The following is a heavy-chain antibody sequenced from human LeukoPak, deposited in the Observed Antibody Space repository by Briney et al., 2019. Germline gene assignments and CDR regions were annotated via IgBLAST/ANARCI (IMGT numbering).Heavy chain of an antibody. Sequence: ASVKVSCKASGYTFTGYYMHWVRQAPGQGLEWMGRIIPILGIANYAQKFQGRVTITADKSTSTAYMELSSLRSEDTAVYYCARNKPTNYYDSSGPAPSDAFDIWGQGTMVTVSS. CDR3: ARNKPTNYYDSSGPAPSDAFDI. CDR1: GYTFTGYY. J-gene: IGHJ3*02. V-gene: IGHV1-69*02. CDR2: IIPILGIA. D-gene: IGHD3-22*01.